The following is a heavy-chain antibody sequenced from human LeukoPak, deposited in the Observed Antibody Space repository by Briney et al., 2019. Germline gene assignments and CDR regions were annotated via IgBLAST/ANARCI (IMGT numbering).Heavy chain of an antibody. V-gene: IGHV1-3*01. J-gene: IGHJ4*02. CDR2: INAGDGNT. CDR3: ARDLYGSTWYIFDY. Sequence: ASVKVSCKASGYTFTDYAIHWVRQAPGQRLEWMGWINAGDGNTKYSQNFQGRVTITRDTSASTTYMDLSSLRSEDTAAYYCARDLYGSTWYIFDYWGQGTLVTVSS. D-gene: IGHD6-13*01. CDR1: GYTFTDYA.